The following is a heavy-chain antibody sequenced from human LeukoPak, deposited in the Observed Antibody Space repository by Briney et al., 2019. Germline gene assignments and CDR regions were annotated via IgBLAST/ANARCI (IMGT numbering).Heavy chain of an antibody. V-gene: IGHV3-23*01. D-gene: IGHD6-19*01. Sequence: GGSLRLSCAASGFTFSSYAMSWVRQAPGKGLEWVSVISGSGDSTYSANSVKGRFTISRDNSKNTLYLQMIRLRAEDTAVYYCAKGVGSGWYYFDYWGQGTLVTVSS. J-gene: IGHJ4*02. CDR3: AKGVGSGWYYFDY. CDR2: ISGSGDST. CDR1: GFTFSSYA.